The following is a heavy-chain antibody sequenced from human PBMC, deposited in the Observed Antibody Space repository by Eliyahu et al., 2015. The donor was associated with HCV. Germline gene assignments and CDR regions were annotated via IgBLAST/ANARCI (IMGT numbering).Heavy chain of an antibody. CDR3: ARAPDSGSYANWFDP. CDR2: IYHSGST. V-gene: IGHV4-4*02. J-gene: IGHJ5*02. D-gene: IGHD1-26*01. CDR1: GGSISSSNW. Sequence: QVQLQESGPGLVKPSGTLSLTCAVSGGSISSSNWWSWVRQPPGKGLEWIGEIYHSGSTNXNPSXKSRVTISVDKSKNQFSLKLSSVTAADTAVYYCARAPDSGSYANWFDPWGQGTLVTVSS.